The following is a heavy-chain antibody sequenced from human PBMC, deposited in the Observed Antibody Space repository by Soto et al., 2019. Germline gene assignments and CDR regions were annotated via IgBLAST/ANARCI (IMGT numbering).Heavy chain of an antibody. CDR2: IIPIFGTA. D-gene: IGHD3-22*01. V-gene: IGHV1-69*12. CDR3: ASAYYYDSSGYHWFDP. J-gene: IGHJ5*02. CDR1: GGTFSSYA. Sequence: QVQLVQSGAEVKKPGSSVKVSCKASGGTFSSYAISWVRQAPGQGLEWMGGIIPIFGTANYAQKFQGRVTITADESTSTANMELSSLRSADTAVEYCASAYYYDSSGYHWFDPWGQGTLVTVSS.